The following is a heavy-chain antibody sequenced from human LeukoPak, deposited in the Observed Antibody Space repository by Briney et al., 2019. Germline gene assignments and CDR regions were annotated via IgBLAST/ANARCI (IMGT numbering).Heavy chain of an antibody. CDR2: ISSSSSYI. CDR3: ARESSTSYAFDY. CDR1: GFTFSSYS. Sequence: GGSLRLACAASGFTFSSYSMNWVRQAPGKGLEWVSSISSSSSYIYYADSVKGRFTISRDNAKNSLYLQMNSLRAEDTAVYYCARESSTSYAFDYWGQGTLVTVSS. D-gene: IGHD2-2*01. J-gene: IGHJ4*02. V-gene: IGHV3-21*01.